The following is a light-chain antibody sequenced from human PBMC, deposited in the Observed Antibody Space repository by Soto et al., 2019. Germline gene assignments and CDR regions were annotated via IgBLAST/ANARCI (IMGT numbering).Light chain of an antibody. J-gene: IGLJ1*01. Sequence: QSVLTQPASVSGSPGQSITISCTGTSSDVGAYDYVSWYQQHPDKAPKLMIYEVSNRPSGVSNRFSGSKSVNTATLTISGLQAEDEADYYCSSYTRSSPRAFGTGTKVT. CDR1: SSDVGAYDY. CDR2: EVS. CDR3: SSYTRSSPRA. V-gene: IGLV2-14*03.